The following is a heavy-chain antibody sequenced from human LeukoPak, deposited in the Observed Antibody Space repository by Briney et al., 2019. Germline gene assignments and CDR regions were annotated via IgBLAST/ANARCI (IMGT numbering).Heavy chain of an antibody. D-gene: IGHD3-22*01. J-gene: IGHJ4*02. CDR1: GLTFSNAW. V-gene: IGHV3-15*01. CDR3: TTAPGVYYYDSSGYYTPADY. Sequence: GGSLRLSCAASGLTFSNAWMSWVRQAPGKGLEWVGRIKSKTDGGTTDYAAPVKGRFTISRDDSKNTLYLQMNSLKTEDTAVYYCTTAPGVYYYDSSGYYTPADYWGQGTLVTVSS. CDR2: IKSKTDGGTT.